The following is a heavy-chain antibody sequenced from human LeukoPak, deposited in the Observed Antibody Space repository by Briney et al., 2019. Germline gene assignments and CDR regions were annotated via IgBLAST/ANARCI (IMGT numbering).Heavy chain of an antibody. D-gene: IGHD1-26*01. J-gene: IGHJ4*02. V-gene: IGHV4-59*01. CDR1: DASISGYY. Sequence: SETLSLTCTVSDASISGYYWSWIRQPPGKGLEWIGSIHFSGSTNYNPSLRSRVTISVDTSKNQLSLKLSSVTAADTAVYYCARDLGGIYSDYWGQGTLDSVSS. CDR2: IHFSGST. CDR3: ARDLGGIYSDY.